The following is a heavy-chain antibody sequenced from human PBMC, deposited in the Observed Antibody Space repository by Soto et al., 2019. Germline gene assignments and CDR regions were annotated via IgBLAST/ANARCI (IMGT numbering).Heavy chain of an antibody. J-gene: IGHJ4*02. D-gene: IGHD2-15*01. Sequence: QVQLVESGGGVVQPGRSLRLSCAASGFTFSSYAMHWVRQAPGKGLEWVAVISYDGSNKYYADSVKGRFTISRDNSKNTLYLQMNSLRAEDTAVYYCARDPYLGGCSGGSCYLYYFDYWGQGTLVTVSS. CDR3: ARDPYLGGCSGGSCYLYYFDY. CDR2: ISYDGSNK. V-gene: IGHV3-30-3*01. CDR1: GFTFSSYA.